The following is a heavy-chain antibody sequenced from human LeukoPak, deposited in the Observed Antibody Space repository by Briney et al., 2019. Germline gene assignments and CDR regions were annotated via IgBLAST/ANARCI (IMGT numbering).Heavy chain of an antibody. J-gene: IGHJ6*02. V-gene: IGHV1-69*01. CDR2: IIPIFGTA. CDR3: ARCRSVDDYYYYYGMDV. D-gene: IGHD4-23*01. Sequence: SVKVSCKASGGTFSSYAISWVRQAPGQGLEWMGGIIPIFGTANYAQKFQGRVTITADESTSTAYMELSSLRSEDTAVYYCARCRSVDDYYYYYGMDVWGQGTTVTVSS. CDR1: GGTFSSYA.